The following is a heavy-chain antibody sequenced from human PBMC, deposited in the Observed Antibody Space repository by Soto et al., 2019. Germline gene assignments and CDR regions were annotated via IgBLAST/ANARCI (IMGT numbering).Heavy chain of an antibody. J-gene: IGHJ5*02. D-gene: IGHD6-6*01. CDR1: GFTFSSYA. CDR2: ISGSGGST. Sequence: LRLSCAASGFTFSSYAMSWVRQAPGKGLEWVSAISGSGGSTYYADSVKGRFTISRDNSKNTPYLQMNSLRAEDTAVYYCAKDSSSIAAGTWFDPWGQGTLVTVS. V-gene: IGHV3-23*01. CDR3: AKDSSSIAAGTWFDP.